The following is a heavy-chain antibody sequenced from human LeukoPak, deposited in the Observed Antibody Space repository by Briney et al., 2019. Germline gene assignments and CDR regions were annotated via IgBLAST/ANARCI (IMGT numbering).Heavy chain of an antibody. Sequence: SETLSLTCTVSGGSISSYYWSWIRQPAGKGLEWIGRIDTSGNTNYNPSLKSRVTMSVDTSKNQFSLKLSSVTAADTAVYYCARDDGWLQLNSAFDIWGQGTMVTVSS. J-gene: IGHJ3*02. CDR3: ARDDGWLQLNSAFDI. CDR2: IDTSGNT. CDR1: GGSISSYY. D-gene: IGHD5-24*01. V-gene: IGHV4-4*07.